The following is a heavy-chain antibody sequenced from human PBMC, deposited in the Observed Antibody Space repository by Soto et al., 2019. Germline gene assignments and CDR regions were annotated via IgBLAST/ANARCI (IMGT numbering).Heavy chain of an antibody. V-gene: IGHV3-30-3*01. CDR2: IAYDGSNK. CDR3: ARGPYDIPFYYFDY. CDR1: GFTFSSYA. D-gene: IGHD3-9*01. J-gene: IGHJ4*02. Sequence: QVQLVESGGGVVQPGRSLRLSCAASGFTFSSYAMHWVRQAPGKGLEWVAVIAYDGSNKYYADSVKGRFTIPRDNSKNTLYLQMNSLRAEDTAVYYCARGPYDIPFYYFDYWGQGTLVTVSS.